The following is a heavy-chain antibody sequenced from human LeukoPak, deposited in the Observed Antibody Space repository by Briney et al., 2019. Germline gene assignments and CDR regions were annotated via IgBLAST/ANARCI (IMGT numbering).Heavy chain of an antibody. Sequence: GRSLRLSCAASGFTFGSYGMHWVRQAPGKGLEWVAVISYDGSNKYYADSVKGRFTISRDNSKNTLYLQMNSLRAEDTAVYYCAKDEYSYGYLDYWGQGTLVTVSS. CDR1: GFTFGSYG. CDR2: ISYDGSNK. CDR3: AKDEYSYGYLDY. J-gene: IGHJ4*02. D-gene: IGHD5-18*01. V-gene: IGHV3-30*18.